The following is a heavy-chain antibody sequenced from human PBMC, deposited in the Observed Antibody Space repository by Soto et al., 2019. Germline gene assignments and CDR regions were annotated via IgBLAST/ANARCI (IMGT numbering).Heavy chain of an antibody. D-gene: IGHD3-10*01. V-gene: IGHV5-51*01. Sequence: GESLKISCKGSGFSFTDYWIAWVRQMPGKGLEWMGIIYPDDSDTRYSPSFQGQVTISADKSISTAYLQWSSLEASGTAIYYCARALYVSKNYFKPHAYWGQGTLVTVSS. CDR1: GFSFTDYW. CDR2: IYPDDSDT. J-gene: IGHJ4*02. CDR3: ARALYVSKNYFKPHAY.